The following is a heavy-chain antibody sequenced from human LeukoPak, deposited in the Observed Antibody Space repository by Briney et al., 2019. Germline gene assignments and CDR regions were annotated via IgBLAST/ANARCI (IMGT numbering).Heavy chain of an antibody. V-gene: IGHV1-2*02. CDR2: INPNSGGT. Sequence: ASVKVSCKASGYTFTGYYMHWVRQAPGQGLEWMGWINPNSGGTNYAQKFQGRVTMTRDTSTSTVYMELSSLRSEDTAVYYCARDSLSNGDYVPWGQGTLVTVSS. J-gene: IGHJ4*02. CDR3: ARDSLSNGDYVP. CDR1: GYTFTGYY. D-gene: IGHD4-17*01.